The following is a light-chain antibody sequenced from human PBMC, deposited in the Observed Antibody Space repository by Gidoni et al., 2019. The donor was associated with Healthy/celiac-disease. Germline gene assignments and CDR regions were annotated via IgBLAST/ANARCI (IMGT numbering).Light chain of an antibody. CDR3: CAYAGSPYV. CDR2: EGS. CDR1: SSDVGSYNL. V-gene: IGLV2-23*01. J-gene: IGLJ1*01. Sequence: QSALPQPASVSGSPGQSIPISCTGTSSDVGSYNLVSWYQQHPVKAPKLMIYEGSKRPSGVSNRFSGSKSGNTASLTISGLQAEDEADYYCCAYAGSPYVFGTGTKVTVL.